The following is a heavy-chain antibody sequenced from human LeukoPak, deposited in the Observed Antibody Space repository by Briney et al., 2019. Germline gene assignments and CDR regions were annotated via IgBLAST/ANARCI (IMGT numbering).Heavy chain of an antibody. V-gene: IGHV3-53*01. CDR3: ARDSVSDRYFDY. Sequence: GGSLRLSCAASGFTVSSNYMSWVRQAPGKGLEWVSVIYSGGSTYYADSVKGRFTISRDNSKNTLYLQMNSLRAEDTAVYYCARDSVSDRYFDYWGQGTLVTVSS. CDR1: GFTVSSNY. D-gene: IGHD2/OR15-2a*01. CDR2: IYSGGST. J-gene: IGHJ4*02.